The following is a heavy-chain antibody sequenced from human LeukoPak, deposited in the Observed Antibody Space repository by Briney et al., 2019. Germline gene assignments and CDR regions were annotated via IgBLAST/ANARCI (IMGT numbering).Heavy chain of an antibody. CDR1: GFTFSGYW. CDR3: TRRVSATRWFDP. CDR2: INSDGSTT. Sequence: GGSLRLSCAASGFTFSGYWMHWVRQPPGKGLVWVSRINSDGSTTNYADSVKGRFAISRDNAENTLYLQMNSLRVEDTAVYYCTRRVSATRWFDPWGQGTLVTVSS. D-gene: IGHD2-15*01. J-gene: IGHJ5*02. V-gene: IGHV3-74*01.